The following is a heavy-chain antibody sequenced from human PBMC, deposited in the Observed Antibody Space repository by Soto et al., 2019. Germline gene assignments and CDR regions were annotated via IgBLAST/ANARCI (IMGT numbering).Heavy chain of an antibody. J-gene: IGHJ5*02. CDR2: IYHSGST. CDR3: ARRYCSGGSCYSGSFSWFDP. D-gene: IGHD2-15*01. CDR1: GGSISSGGYS. V-gene: IGHV4-30-2*01. Sequence: PSETLSLTCAVSGGSISSGGYSWSWIRQPPGKGLEWIGYIYHSGSTYYNPSLKSRVTISVDRSKNQFSPKLSSVTAADTAVYYCARRYCSGGSCYSGSFSWFDPWGQGTLVTVSS.